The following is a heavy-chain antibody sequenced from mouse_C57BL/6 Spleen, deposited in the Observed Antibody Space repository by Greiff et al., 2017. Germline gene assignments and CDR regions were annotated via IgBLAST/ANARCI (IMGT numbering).Heavy chain of an antibody. CDR1: GYTFTSYW. D-gene: IGHD2-4*01. J-gene: IGHJ4*01. V-gene: IGHV1-50*01. Sequence: QVQLQQPGAELVKPGASVKLSCKASGYTFTSYWMQWVKQRPGQGLEWIGEIDPSDSYTNYNQKFKGKAPLTVDTSSSTAYMQLSSLTSEDSAVYYCATGDYGVGVDYWGQGTSVTVSS. CDR2: IDPSDSYT. CDR3: ATGDYGVGVDY.